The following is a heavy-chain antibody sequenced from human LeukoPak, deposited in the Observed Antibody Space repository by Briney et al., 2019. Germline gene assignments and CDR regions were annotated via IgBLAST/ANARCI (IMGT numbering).Heavy chain of an antibody. CDR2: IFHRGGT. CDR1: VESFSGHY. J-gene: IGHJ4*02. V-gene: IGHV4-30-4*01. CDR3: VREILYCSGGSCYRGPFDN. Sequence: SETLSLTCAVYVESFSGHYWNWIRQPPGKGLEWIGYIFHRGGTSYNPSLKSRILFSVDTSQNQFSLKLNSVTAADTAVYYCVREILYCSGGSCYRGPFDNWGQGTLVTVSA. D-gene: IGHD2-15*01.